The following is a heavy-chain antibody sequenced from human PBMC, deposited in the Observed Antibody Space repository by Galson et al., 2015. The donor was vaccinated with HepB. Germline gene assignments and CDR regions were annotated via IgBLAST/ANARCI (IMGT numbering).Heavy chain of an antibody. D-gene: IGHD6-13*01. J-gene: IGHJ4*02. V-gene: IGHV3-66*02. CDR2: IYSGGST. CDR3: AREGLSGLSWGFFDY. Sequence: SLRLSCAASGFTFSSYAMSWVRQAPGKGLEWVSAIYSGGSTYYADSVKGRFTISRDNSKNTLYLQMNSLRAEDTAVYYCAREGLSGLSWGFFDYWGQGTLVTVSS. CDR1: GFTFSSYA.